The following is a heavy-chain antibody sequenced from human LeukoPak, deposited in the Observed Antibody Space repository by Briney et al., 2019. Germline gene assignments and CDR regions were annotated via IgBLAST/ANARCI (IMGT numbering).Heavy chain of an antibody. D-gene: IGHD6-13*01. CDR3: ARDLYRRQHLGLIDS. Sequence: GGSLRLSCAASGFTFSRNSMDWVRRAPGKGLEWVSSISSSNSYIYYADSVKGRFTISRDNAKNSLYLQMNSLRVEDTAVYYCARDLYRRQHLGLIDSWGQGTLVTVST. V-gene: IGHV3-21*01. CDR1: GFTFSRNS. CDR2: ISSSNSYI. J-gene: IGHJ4*02.